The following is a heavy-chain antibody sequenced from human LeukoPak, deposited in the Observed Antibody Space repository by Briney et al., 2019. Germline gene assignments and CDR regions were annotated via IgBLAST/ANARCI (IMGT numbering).Heavy chain of an antibody. CDR3: ARGHRFDP. CDR2: IYYSGST. Sequence: PSETLSLTCTVSGGSISSGDYYWSWIRQPPGKGLEWIGYIYYSGSTYHIPSLKSRVTISVDTSKNQFSLKLSSVTAADTAVYYCARGHRFDPWGQGTLVTVSS. J-gene: IGHJ5*02. CDR1: GGSISSGDYY. V-gene: IGHV4-30-4*08.